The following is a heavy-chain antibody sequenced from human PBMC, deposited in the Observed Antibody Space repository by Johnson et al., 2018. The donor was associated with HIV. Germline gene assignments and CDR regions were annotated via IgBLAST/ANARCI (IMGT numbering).Heavy chain of an antibody. J-gene: IGHJ3*02. CDR1: FTFSSYA. D-gene: IGHD1-26*01. CDR3: ARDRPSGSYYVDAFDI. V-gene: IGHV3-23*01. Sequence: FTFSSYAMSWVRQAPGKGLEWVSAISGSAGITYYADSVDGRFTISRDNSRNTLYLQMNSLRTEDTAVYYCARDRPSGSYYVDAFDIWGQGTMVTVSS. CDR2: ISGSAGIT.